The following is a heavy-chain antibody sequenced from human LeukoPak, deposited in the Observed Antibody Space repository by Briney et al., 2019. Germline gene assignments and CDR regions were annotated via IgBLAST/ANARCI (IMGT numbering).Heavy chain of an antibody. CDR1: GGSISNSNYY. Sequence: SETLSLTCTVSGGSISNSNYYWGWIRQPPGKGLEWIGSIFHSGTTYYNPSLKSRVTISVDTSKNQFSLKLSSVTAADTAVYYCAKDIRTMIVVGQGAFDIWGQGTMVTVSS. D-gene: IGHD3-22*01. V-gene: IGHV4-39*07. CDR3: AKDIRTMIVVGQGAFDI. CDR2: IFHSGTT. J-gene: IGHJ3*02.